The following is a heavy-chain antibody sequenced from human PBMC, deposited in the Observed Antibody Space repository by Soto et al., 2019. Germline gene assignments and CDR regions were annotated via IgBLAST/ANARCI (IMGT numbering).Heavy chain of an antibody. CDR2: IIPIFGTA. J-gene: IGHJ4*02. V-gene: IGHV1-69*06. CDR1: GGTFSSYA. CDR3: ARGLYSGYDFDY. D-gene: IGHD5-12*01. Sequence: AASVKVSCKASGGTFSSYAISWVRQAPGQGLEWMGGIIPIFGTANYAQKFQGRVTITADKSTSTAYMELSSLRSEDTAVYYCARGLYSGYDFDYWGQGTLVTVSS.